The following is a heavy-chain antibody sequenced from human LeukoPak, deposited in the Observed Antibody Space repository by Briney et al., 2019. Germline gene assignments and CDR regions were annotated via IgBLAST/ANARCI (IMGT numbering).Heavy chain of an antibody. Sequence: GGSLRLSCAASGFTVSSNYMSWVRQAPGKGLERVSVIYSGGSTYYADSVKGRFTISRDNSKNTLYLQMNSLRAEDTAVYYCARGEGVERTVYFDYWGQGTLVTVSS. D-gene: IGHD1-1*01. J-gene: IGHJ4*02. CDR1: GFTVSSNY. CDR2: IYSGGST. V-gene: IGHV3-53*05. CDR3: ARGEGVERTVYFDY.